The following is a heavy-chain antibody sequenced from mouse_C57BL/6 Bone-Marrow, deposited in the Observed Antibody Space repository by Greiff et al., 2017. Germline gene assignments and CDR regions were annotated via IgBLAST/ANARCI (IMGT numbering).Heavy chain of an antibody. CDR2: INPYNGGT. CDR1: GYTFTDYY. CDR3: ARGLYYSNIRDY. Sequence: EVQLQQSGPVLVKPGASVKMSCKASGYTFTDYYMNWVKQSHGKSLEWIGVINPYNGGTSYNQKFKGKATLTVDKSSSTAYMELNSLTSEDSAVSYFARGLYYSNIRDYWGQGTSVTVSS. D-gene: IGHD2-5*01. J-gene: IGHJ4*01. V-gene: IGHV1-19*01.